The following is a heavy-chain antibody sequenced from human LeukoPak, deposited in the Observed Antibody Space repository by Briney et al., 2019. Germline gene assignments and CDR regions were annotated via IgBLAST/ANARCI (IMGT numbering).Heavy chain of an antibody. D-gene: IGHD3-22*01. J-gene: IGHJ4*02. CDR2: INPNAGGT. CDR1: VYTFTGYY. V-gene: IGHV1-2*02. CDR3: SSGYSTVPF. Sequence: ASVKVSCKASVYTFTGYYIHWVRQAPGHGHESMGWINPNAGGTSYAQKFQGRVTMTRDTSISTAYMELSRLTSDDTAVYYCSSGYSTVPFWGQGTLVTVSS.